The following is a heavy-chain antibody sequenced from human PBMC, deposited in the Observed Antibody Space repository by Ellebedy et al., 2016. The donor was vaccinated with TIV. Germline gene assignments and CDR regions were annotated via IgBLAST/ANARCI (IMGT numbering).Heavy chain of an antibody. CDR1: GGSFSAYD. CDR3: ARNMYSGNGGY. V-gene: IGHV4-34*01. D-gene: IGHD5-12*01. Sequence: MPSETLSLTCAVYGGSFSAYDWSWIRRPPGKGLEWIGEISHSGSSNYNPSLKSRLTISVDTSKNQFSLKLSSVTAADTAIYYCARNMYSGNGGYWGQGSLVTVSS. J-gene: IGHJ4*02. CDR2: ISHSGSS.